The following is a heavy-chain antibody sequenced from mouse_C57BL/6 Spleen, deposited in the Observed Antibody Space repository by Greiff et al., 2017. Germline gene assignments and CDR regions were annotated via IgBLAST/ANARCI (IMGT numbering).Heavy chain of an antibody. CDR1: GYSITSGYY. Sequence: EVKLQESGPGLVKPSQSLSLTCSVTGYSITSGYYWNWIRQFPGNKLEWMGYISYDGSNNYNPSLKNRISITRDTSKNQFFLKLNSVTTEDTATYYCASGGTVGLRDWYFDVWGTGTTVTVSS. J-gene: IGHJ1*03. CDR2: ISYDGSN. V-gene: IGHV3-6*01. D-gene: IGHD2-4*01. CDR3: ASGGTVGLRDWYFDV.